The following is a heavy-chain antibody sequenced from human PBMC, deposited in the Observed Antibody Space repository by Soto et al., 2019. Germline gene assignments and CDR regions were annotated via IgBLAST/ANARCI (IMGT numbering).Heavy chain of an antibody. V-gene: IGHV4-39*01. CDR2: LHYSGNT. Sequence: QLQLQESGPGLVKPSETLSLTCTVSGGSISSSTYHWGWIRQPPGEGLEWIGSLHYSGNTYYNPSLKSRVTISGDTSKNQFSLKLNSVTAADTAVYYCARRYASSGYAYDIWGQGTMVTVSS. D-gene: IGHD3-22*01. CDR1: GGSISSSTYH. J-gene: IGHJ3*02. CDR3: ARRYASSGYAYDI.